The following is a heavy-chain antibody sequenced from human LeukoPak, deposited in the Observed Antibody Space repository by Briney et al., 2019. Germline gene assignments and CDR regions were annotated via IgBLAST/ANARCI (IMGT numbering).Heavy chain of an antibody. V-gene: IGHV4-4*07. CDR1: GGSISSYY. CDR3: ARDQESITIFGVVIYYFDY. Sequence: SETLSLTCTVSGGSISSYYWSWIRQPAGKGLEWIGRIYTSGSANYNPSLKSRVTMSVDTSKNQFSLKLSSVTAADTAVYYCARDQESITIFGVVIYYFDYWGQGTLVTVSS. CDR2: IYTSGSA. D-gene: IGHD3-3*01. J-gene: IGHJ4*02.